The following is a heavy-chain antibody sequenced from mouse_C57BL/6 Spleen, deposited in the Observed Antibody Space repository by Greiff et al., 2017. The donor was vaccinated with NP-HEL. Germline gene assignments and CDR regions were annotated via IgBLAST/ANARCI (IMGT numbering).Heavy chain of an antibody. CDR2: INPSSGYT. CDR1: GYTFTSYT. V-gene: IGHV1-4*01. D-gene: IGHD1-1*02. CDR3: ARGGGDYAMDY. Sequence: QVQLKQSGAELARPGASVKMSCKASGYTFTSYTMHWVNQRPGQGLEWIGYINPSSGYTKYNQKFKDKATLTADKSSSTAYMQLSSLTSEDSAVYYCARGGGDYAMDYWGQGTSVTVSS. J-gene: IGHJ4*01.